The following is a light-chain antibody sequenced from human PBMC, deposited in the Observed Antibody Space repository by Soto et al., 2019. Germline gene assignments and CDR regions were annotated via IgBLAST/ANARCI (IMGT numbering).Light chain of an antibody. CDR3: QSYDSSLSGYVI. CDR2: GNN. CDR1: SSNIGTPYD. J-gene: IGLJ2*01. V-gene: IGLV1-40*01. Sequence: QSVRTQPPSVSGAPGQRVTISCTGSSSNIGTPYDVHWYQQLPGTAPKLLIYGNNNRPSGVPDRFSGSKSGTSASLAITGLQAEDEADYYCQSYDSSLSGYVIFGGGTKLTVL.